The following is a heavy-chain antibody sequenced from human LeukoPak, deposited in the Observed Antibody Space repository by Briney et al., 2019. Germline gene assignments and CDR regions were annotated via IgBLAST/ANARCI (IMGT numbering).Heavy chain of an antibody. CDR3: AKDFGSSWSGYYYGMDV. Sequence: GRSLRLSCAASGFTFSSYGMHWVRQAPGKGLEWVAVISYDGSNKYYADSVKGRFTISRDNSKNTLYLQMNSLRAEDTAVYYCAKDFGSSWSGYYYGMDVWGQGTTVTVSS. D-gene: IGHD6-13*01. CDR2: ISYDGSNK. J-gene: IGHJ6*02. CDR1: GFTFSSYG. V-gene: IGHV3-30*18.